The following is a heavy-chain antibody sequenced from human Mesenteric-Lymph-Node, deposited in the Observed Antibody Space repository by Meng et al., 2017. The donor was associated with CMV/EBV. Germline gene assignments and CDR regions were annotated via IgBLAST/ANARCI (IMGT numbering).Heavy chain of an antibody. CDR2: INTDTGNP. V-gene: IGHV7-4-1*02. CDR3: AREGGFCSTTGCYGGPDY. Sequence: YTCTSYAMNWVRQAPGQGLELMGWINTDTGNPTYAQDFTGRFVFSLDTSVTTAYLQISSLKAEDTAVYYCAREGGFCSTTGCYGGPDYWGQGTLVTVSS. CDR1: YTCTSYA. J-gene: IGHJ4*02. D-gene: IGHD2-2*01.